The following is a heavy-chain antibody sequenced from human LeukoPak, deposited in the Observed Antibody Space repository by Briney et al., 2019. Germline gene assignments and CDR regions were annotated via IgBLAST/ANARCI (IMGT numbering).Heavy chain of an antibody. J-gene: IGHJ4*02. D-gene: IGHD6-13*01. CDR3: ARSDATGTLVSN. CDR1: GGSISSGGYY. CDR2: IYYSGTT. Sequence: SETLSLTCTVSGGSISSGGYYWSWIRQHPGKGLEWIGYIYYSGTTYYNPSLKSRVTISVDTSKNQFSLKLTSVTAADTAVYYCARSDATGTLVSNWGQGTLVIVSS. V-gene: IGHV4-31*03.